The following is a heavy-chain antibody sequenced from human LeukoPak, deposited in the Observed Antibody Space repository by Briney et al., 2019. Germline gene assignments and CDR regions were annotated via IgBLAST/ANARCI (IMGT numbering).Heavy chain of an antibody. Sequence: SETLSLTCTVSGGSISSSSYYWGWIRQPPGKGLEWIGSIYYSGSTYYNPSLKSRVTISVDTSKNQFSLKLSSVTAADTAVYYCASGSGWPDGLLFDYWGQGTLVTVSS. CDR1: GGSISSSSYY. V-gene: IGHV4-39*01. CDR3: ASGSGWPDGLLFDY. J-gene: IGHJ4*02. D-gene: IGHD6-19*01. CDR2: IYYSGST.